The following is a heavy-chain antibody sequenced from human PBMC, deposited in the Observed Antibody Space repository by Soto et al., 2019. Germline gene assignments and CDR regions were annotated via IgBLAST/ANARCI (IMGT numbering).Heavy chain of an antibody. CDR2: SGGSDLST. D-gene: IGHD1-1*01. V-gene: IGHV3-23*01. Sequence: EVQLLESGGGLVQPGGSLRLSCVVSGLTFSRACLSWVRQPPGKGLEWVSASGGSDLSTHYVDDVKGRFTISRDSSKNTLYLQMKSLSAEDTAVYYCVTLSWNYWGQGTLVTVSS. J-gene: IGHJ4*02. CDR3: VTLSWNY. CDR1: GLTFSRAC.